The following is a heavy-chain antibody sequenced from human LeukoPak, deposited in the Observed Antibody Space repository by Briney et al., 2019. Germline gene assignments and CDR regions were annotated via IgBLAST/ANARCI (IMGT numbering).Heavy chain of an antibody. J-gene: IGHJ4*02. V-gene: IGHV3-23*01. CDR2: ISGSGSGGST. CDR3: AKSGNNRFDY. D-gene: IGHD1/OR15-1a*01. Sequence: GGSLRLSCAASGFTFSRSAMSWVRQAPGKGLEWVSNISGSGSGGSTYYADSVKGRFTISRDNSRNTLYLQMKSLRAEDTAVYYCAKSGNNRFDYWGQGTLVTVSS. CDR1: GFTFSRSA.